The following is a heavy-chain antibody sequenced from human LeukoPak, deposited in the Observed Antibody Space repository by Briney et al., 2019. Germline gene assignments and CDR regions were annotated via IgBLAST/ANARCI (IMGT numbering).Heavy chain of an antibody. J-gene: IGHJ4*02. V-gene: IGHV4-59*01. CDR2: IYYSGST. CDR1: GGSISSYY. D-gene: IGHD5-18*01. Sequence: PSETLSLTCTVSGGSISSYYWSWIRQPPGKGLEWIGYIYYSGSTNYNPSLKSRVTISVDTSRNQISLKLSSVTAADTAVYYCASGRWIQLWSYWGQGTLVTVSS. CDR3: ASGRWIQLWSY.